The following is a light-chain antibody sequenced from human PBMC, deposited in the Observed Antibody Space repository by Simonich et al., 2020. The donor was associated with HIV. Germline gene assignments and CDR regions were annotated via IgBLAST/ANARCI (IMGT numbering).Light chain of an antibody. CDR3: QQYYSTLLT. CDR1: QSVLYSSNNKNY. V-gene: IGKV4-1*01. Sequence: DIVMTQSPDSLGVSLGERATINCKSSQSVLYSSNNKNYLAWYQQKPGQPPNLIIYWAATRESGGPDRFSGSGSGTDFTLTISSLQAEDVAVYYCQQYYSTLLTFGGGTKVEIK. J-gene: IGKJ4*01. CDR2: WAA.